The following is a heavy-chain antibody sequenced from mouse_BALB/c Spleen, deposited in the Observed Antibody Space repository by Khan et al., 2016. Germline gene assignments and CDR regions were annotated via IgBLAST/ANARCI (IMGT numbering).Heavy chain of an antibody. CDR1: GYTFTTYV. D-gene: IGHD1-1*01. CDR2: INPYNDGT. V-gene: IGHV1S136*01. Sequence: VQLQQSGPELVKPGASVKMSCKASGYTFTTYVMHWVKQKPGQGLEWIGYINPYNDGTKYNEKFKGKATLTSDNSSSTAYMELSSLTSEDSAVYSCARRYYGSSLWYFDVWGAGTTVTVSS. CDR3: ARRYYGSSLWYFDV. J-gene: IGHJ1*01.